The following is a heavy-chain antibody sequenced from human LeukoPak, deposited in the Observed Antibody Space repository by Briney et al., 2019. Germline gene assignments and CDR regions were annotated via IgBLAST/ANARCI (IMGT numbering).Heavy chain of an antibody. V-gene: IGHV3-7*01. CDR3: ARERDGRFFDY. D-gene: IGHD5-24*01. J-gene: IGHJ4*02. Sequence: GGSLRLTCAVSGLIFRSYWMSWVRQAPGKGLEWVANINQDGSEKYFVDSVKGRFTISRDNAKNSLHLQMNTLRAEDTAVYYCARERDGRFFDYWGQGTLVTVSS. CDR2: INQDGSEK. CDR1: GLIFRSYW.